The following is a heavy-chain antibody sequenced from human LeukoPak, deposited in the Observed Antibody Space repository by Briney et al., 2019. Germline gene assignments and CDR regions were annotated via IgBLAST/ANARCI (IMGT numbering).Heavy chain of an antibody. V-gene: IGHV3-53*05. CDR3: AKELDY. J-gene: IGHJ4*02. CDR1: GFTVSSNY. Sequence: GGSLRLSCAASGFTVSSNYMSWVRQAPGKGLEWVSAIYSGINTHYADSVKGRFTISRDNSKNTLYLQMNSLRAEDTAVYYCAKELDYWGQGTLVTVSS. CDR2: IYSGINT.